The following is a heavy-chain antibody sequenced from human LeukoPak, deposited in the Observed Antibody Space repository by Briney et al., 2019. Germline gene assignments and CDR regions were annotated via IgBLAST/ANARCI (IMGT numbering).Heavy chain of an antibody. CDR2: ISSSSYI. CDR1: GFTFSSYS. CDR3: ARDLPLVSSSISPHYGMDV. D-gene: IGHD6-6*01. J-gene: IGHJ6*02. Sequence: GGSLRLSCAASGFTFSSYSMNWVRQAPGKGLEWVSSISSSSYIYYADSVKGRFTISRDNAKNSLYLQMNSLRAEDTAVYYCARDLPLVSSSISPHYGMDVWGQGTTVTVSS. V-gene: IGHV3-21*01.